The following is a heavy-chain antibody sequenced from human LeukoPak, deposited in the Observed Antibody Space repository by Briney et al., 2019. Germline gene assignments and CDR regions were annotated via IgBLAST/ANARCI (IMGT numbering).Heavy chain of an antibody. Sequence: SETLSLTCTVSGGSITSSSYYWGWIRQPPGKGLEWIGSIYYSGSTYYNPSLKGRVTISVDTSKNQFSLKLSSVTAADTAVYYCARPARYRRVGGTVEYFQRWGQGTLVIVSS. CDR2: IYYSGST. V-gene: IGHV4-39*01. CDR1: GGSITSSSYY. CDR3: ARPARYRRVGGTVEYFQR. D-gene: IGHD1-26*01. J-gene: IGHJ1*01.